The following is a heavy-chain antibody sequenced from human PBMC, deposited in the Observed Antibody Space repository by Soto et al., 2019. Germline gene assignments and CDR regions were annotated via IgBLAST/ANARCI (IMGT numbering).Heavy chain of an antibody. V-gene: IGHV1-69*02. CDR2: INPIIRMS. Sequence: QVQLVQSGAEVKKPGSSVKVSCKASGDTFSFYSINWVRQAPGLGLEWMGRINPIIRMSNYAQRFQGGVTTSADKSTSTGYMELSSLRSEDTGMYYCASIYGSGYRAFDYWCQGALVTVSS. CDR3: ASIYGSGYRAFDY. J-gene: IGHJ4*02. CDR1: GDTFSFYS. D-gene: IGHD3-10*01.